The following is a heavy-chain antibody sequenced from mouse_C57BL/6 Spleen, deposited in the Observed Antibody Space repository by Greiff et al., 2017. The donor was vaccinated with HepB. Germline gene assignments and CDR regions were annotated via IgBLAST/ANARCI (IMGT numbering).Heavy chain of an antibody. CDR3: ARTGSNFGGYYAMDY. J-gene: IGHJ4*01. D-gene: IGHD2-5*01. CDR2: IYPRSGNT. Sequence: QVQLKESGAELARPGASVKLSYKASGYTFTSYGISWVKQRTGQGLEWIGEIYPRSGNTYYNEKFKGKATLTADKSSSTAYMELRSLTSEDSAVYFCARTGSNFGGYYAMDYWGQGTSVTVSS. V-gene: IGHV1-81*01. CDR1: GYTFTSYG.